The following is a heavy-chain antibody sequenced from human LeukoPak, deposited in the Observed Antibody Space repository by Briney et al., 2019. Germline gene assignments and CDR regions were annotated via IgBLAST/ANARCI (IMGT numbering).Heavy chain of an antibody. V-gene: IGHV4-61*01. CDR2: IYYSGST. CDR1: GDSVSSGSYY. Sequence: SETLSLTCTVSGDSVSSGSYYWSWIRQPPGKGLEWIGYIYYSGSTNYNPSLKSRVTISVDTSKNQFSLKLSSVTAADTAVYYCASGNNGAFDIWGQGTMVTVSS. J-gene: IGHJ3*02. CDR3: ASGNNGAFDI. D-gene: IGHD1/OR15-1a*01.